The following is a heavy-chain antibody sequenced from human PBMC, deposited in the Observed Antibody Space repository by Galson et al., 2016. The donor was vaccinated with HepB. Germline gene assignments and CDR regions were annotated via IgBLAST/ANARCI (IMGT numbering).Heavy chain of an antibody. J-gene: IGHJ4*02. CDR3: TTDRGNDWKFGLAVD. CDR2: IKSTTDGGTT. Sequence: SLRLSCAASGFTFSNAWMTWVRQAPGKGLEWVGRIKSTTDGGTTDYAAPVEGRFTISRDDSRKTLYLRMTSLKTEDTAIYYCTTDRGNDWKFGLAVDWGQGTQVTVSS. D-gene: IGHD1-1*01. V-gene: IGHV3-15*01. CDR1: GFTFSNAW.